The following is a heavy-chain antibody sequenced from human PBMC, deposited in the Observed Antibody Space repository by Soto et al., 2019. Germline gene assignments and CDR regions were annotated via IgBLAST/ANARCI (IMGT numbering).Heavy chain of an antibody. CDR3: TREERTRGSGSFDI. CDR2: IRSKAYGGTT. J-gene: IGHJ3*02. V-gene: IGHV3-49*03. Sequence: GSLRLSCTASGFTFGDYAMSWFRQAPGKGLEWVGFIRSKAYGGTTEYAASVKGRFTISRDDSKSIAYLQMNSLKTEDTAVYYCTREERTRGSGSFDIWGQGTMVTVSS. CDR1: GFTFGDYA. D-gene: IGHD3-10*01.